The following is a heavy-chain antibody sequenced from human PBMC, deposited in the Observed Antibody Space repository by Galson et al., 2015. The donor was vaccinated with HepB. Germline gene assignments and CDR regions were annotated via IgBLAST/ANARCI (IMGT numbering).Heavy chain of an antibody. D-gene: IGHD2-2*01. J-gene: IGHJ5*02. CDR1: GFTFSSYS. Sequence: SLRLSCAASGFTFSSYSMNWVRQAPGKGLEWVSSISSSSSYIYYADSVKGRFTISRDNAKNSLYLQMNSLRAEDTAVYYCTRDARYCSSTSCYEGTTDWFDPWGQGTLVTVSS. V-gene: IGHV3-21*01. CDR3: TRDARYCSSTSCYEGTTDWFDP. CDR2: ISSSSSYI.